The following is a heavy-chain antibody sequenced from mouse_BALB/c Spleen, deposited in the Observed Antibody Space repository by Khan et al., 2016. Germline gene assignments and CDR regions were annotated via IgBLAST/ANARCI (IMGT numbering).Heavy chain of an antibody. D-gene: IGHD2-14*01. CDR2: INSDGSST. J-gene: IGHJ4*01. V-gene: IGHV5-6-3*01. Sequence: EVELVESGGGFVQPGGSLELSCAASGFTFTTYAMSWVRQTPDKRLELVATINSDGSSTYYADTVKGRFTISRDNAKNTLYLQMSRLKSEDTGMYYCARVRHGMDYWGRGTSVTVSS. CDR3: ARVRHGMDY. CDR1: GFTFTTYA.